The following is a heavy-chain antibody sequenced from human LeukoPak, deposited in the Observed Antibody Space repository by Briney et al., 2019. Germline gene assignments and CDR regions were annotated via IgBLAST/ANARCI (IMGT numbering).Heavy chain of an antibody. CDR3: AKVSTYYDLWSGYYYDY. CDR2: ISGSGGST. V-gene: IGHV3-23*01. Sequence: GGSLRLSCAASGFTFSSYAMSWVRQAPGNGLEWVSAISGSGGSTYYADSVKGRFTISRDNSKNTLYLQMNSLRAEDTAVYYCAKVSTYYDLWSGYYYDYWGQGTLVTVSS. D-gene: IGHD3-3*01. CDR1: GFTFSSYA. J-gene: IGHJ4*02.